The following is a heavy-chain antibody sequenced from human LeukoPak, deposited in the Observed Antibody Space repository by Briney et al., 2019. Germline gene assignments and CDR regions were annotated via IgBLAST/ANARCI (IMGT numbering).Heavy chain of an antibody. Sequence: ASVKVSCKASGYSFTTYYIHWVRQAPGQGLDWMGIIDPNGGYTDYAQKFQGRVTMTRDTSTSTVYMELSSLRSDDTAVYYCARVSMHLWSVYFYYHMDVWGKGTTVTVSS. J-gene: IGHJ6*03. CDR3: ARVSMHLWSVYFYYHMDV. D-gene: IGHD3-10*01. CDR2: IDPNGGYT. CDR1: GYSFTTYY. V-gene: IGHV1-46*01.